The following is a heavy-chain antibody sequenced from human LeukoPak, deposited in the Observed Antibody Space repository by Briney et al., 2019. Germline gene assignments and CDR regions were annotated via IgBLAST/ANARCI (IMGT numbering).Heavy chain of an antibody. Sequence: SETLSLTCTVSGGSISSYYWSWIRQPPGKGLEWIGYIYYSGSINYDPSLKSRVTISVDTSKNQFSLKMSSVTAADTAVYFCARGGPPGYYYDYYMDVWGKGTTVTISS. J-gene: IGHJ6*03. CDR3: ARGGPPGYYYDYYMDV. V-gene: IGHV4-59*01. CDR1: GGSISSYY. CDR2: IYYSGSI.